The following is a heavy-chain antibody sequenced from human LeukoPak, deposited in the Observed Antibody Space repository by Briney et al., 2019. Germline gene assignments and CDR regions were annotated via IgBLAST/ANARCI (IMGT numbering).Heavy chain of an antibody. D-gene: IGHD5-24*01. J-gene: IGHJ4*02. CDR3: ARDQRWLQFWDY. CDR2: ISYDGSNK. Sequence: GGSLRLSCAASGFTFSSYAMHWVRQAPGKGLEWVAVISYDGSNKYYADSVKGRFTISRDNSKNTLYLQMNSLRAEDTAVYYCARDQRWLQFWDYWGQGTLVTVSS. V-gene: IGHV3-30*04. CDR1: GFTFSSYA.